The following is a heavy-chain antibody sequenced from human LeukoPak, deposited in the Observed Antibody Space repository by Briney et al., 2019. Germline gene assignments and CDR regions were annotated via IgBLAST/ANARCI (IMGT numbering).Heavy chain of an antibody. CDR3: ARSTRRQNDAFDI. Sequence: PGGSRRLSCAASGFTFSSYSVNWVRQAPGKGLEWVSSISERSSYIYYADSMKGRFTISRDNAKNSLYLQMNSLRAEDTAVYYCARSTRRQNDAFDIWGQGTVVTVSS. CDR2: ISERSSYI. J-gene: IGHJ3*02. V-gene: IGHV3-21*01. CDR1: GFTFSSYS.